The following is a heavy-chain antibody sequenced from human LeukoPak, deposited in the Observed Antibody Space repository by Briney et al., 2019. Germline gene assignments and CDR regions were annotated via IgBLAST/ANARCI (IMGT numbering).Heavy chain of an antibody. J-gene: IGHJ4*02. CDR2: IRNDGSKK. V-gene: IGHV3-7*01. CDR3: ASLNNDDY. Sequence: PGGSLRLSCAASGFTFSNYWMSWVRQAPGKGLEWVANIRNDGSKKYYVDSVKGRSTISRDNAKNSLYLQMNSLRVEDTAVYYCASLNNDDYWGQGTLVTVSS. D-gene: IGHD1-1*01. CDR1: GFTFSNYW.